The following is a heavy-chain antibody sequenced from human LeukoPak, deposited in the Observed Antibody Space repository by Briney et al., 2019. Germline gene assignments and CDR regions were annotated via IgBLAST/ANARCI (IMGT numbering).Heavy chain of an antibody. Sequence: PSETLSLTYTVSGGSISSGDYYWSWIRQPPGKGLEWIGYIYYSGSTYYNPSLKSRVTISVDTSKNQFSLKLSSVTAADTAVYYCAREGTTDDAFDIWGQGTMVTVSS. D-gene: IGHD2/OR15-2a*01. CDR2: IYYSGST. CDR1: GGSISSGDYY. V-gene: IGHV4-30-4*08. CDR3: AREGTTDDAFDI. J-gene: IGHJ3*02.